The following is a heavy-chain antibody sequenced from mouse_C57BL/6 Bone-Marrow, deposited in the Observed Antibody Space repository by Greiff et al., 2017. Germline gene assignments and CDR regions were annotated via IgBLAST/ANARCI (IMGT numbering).Heavy chain of an antibody. J-gene: IGHJ4*01. CDR1: GYAFTNYL. V-gene: IGHV1-54*01. Sequence: VQLQQSGAELVRPGTSVKVSCKASGYAFTNYLIEWVKQRPGQGLEWIGVINPGSGGTNYNEKFKGKATLTADKSSSTTYMQLSSLTSEDYAVCFCAETLYYDFDYYAMDYWGQGTSVTVSS. D-gene: IGHD2-4*01. CDR3: AETLYYDFDYYAMDY. CDR2: INPGSGGT.